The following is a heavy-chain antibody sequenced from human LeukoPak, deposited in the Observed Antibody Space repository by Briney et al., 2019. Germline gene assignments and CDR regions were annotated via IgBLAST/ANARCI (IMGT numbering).Heavy chain of an antibody. Sequence: PSETLSLTCAVYGGSFSGYCWSWIRQPPGKGLEWIGEINHSGSTNYNASLKSRVTISVDTSKNQFSLKLSSVTAADTAVYYCARGGRGRNWFDPWGQGTLVTVSS. D-gene: IGHD3-10*01. CDR1: GGSFSGYC. CDR3: ARGGRGRNWFDP. J-gene: IGHJ5*02. V-gene: IGHV4-34*01. CDR2: INHSGST.